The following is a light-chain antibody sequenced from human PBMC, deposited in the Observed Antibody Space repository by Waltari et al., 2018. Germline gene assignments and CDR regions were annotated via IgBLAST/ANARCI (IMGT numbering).Light chain of an antibody. CDR3: SSYRKSSTAVGV. CDR2: DVT. CDR1: SSDAGGYTY. V-gene: IGLV2-14*03. Sequence: QSALTRPAPVPWSSGQSITISCPGTSSDAGGYTYASWYQQHPPKPPKLIIYDVTNRASGVSSHLTGSKSGSTASLTISALQTDDEADYYCSSYRKSSTAVGVFGTGTKVTVL. J-gene: IGLJ1*01.